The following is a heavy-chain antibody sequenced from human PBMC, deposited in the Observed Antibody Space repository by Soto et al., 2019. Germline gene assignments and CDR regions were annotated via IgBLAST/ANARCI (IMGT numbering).Heavy chain of an antibody. Sequence: SETLSLTCTVSGGSISSYYWSWIRQPPGKGLEWIGYIYYSGSTYYNPSLKSRVTISVDTSKNQFSLKLSSVTAADTAVYYCARVPVGTIFGVVISYFDYWGQGTLVTVSS. CDR2: IYYSGST. J-gene: IGHJ4*02. CDR3: ARVPVGTIFGVVISYFDY. D-gene: IGHD3-3*01. V-gene: IGHV4-59*12. CDR1: GGSISSYY.